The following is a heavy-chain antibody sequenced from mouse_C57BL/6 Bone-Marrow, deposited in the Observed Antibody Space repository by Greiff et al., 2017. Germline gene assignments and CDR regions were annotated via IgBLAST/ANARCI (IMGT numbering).Heavy chain of an antibody. CDR2: IDPSDSYT. Sequence: QVQLQQPGAELVKPGASVRLSCKASGYTFTSYWMQWVKQRPGQGLEWIGDIDPSDSYTNYNQKFKGKATLTVDTSSSTAYMQLSSLTSEDSAVYYCARGGVYYDYDDWFAYWGQGTLVTVSA. J-gene: IGHJ3*01. CDR1: GYTFTSYW. D-gene: IGHD2-4*01. V-gene: IGHV1-50*01. CDR3: ARGGVYYDYDDWFAY.